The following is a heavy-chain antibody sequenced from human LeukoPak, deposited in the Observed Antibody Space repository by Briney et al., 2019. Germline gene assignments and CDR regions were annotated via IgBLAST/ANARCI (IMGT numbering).Heavy chain of an antibody. Sequence: PSETLSLTCTVSGGSISSSSYYWGWIRQPPGKGLEWIGSIYYSGSTYYNPSLKSRVTISVDTSKNQFSLKLSSVTAADTAVYYCGRVKGDPREYYYYMDVWGKGTTVTVSS. CDR3: GRVKGDPREYYYYMDV. V-gene: IGHV4-39*07. J-gene: IGHJ6*03. D-gene: IGHD1-26*01. CDR1: GGSISSSSYY. CDR2: IYYSGST.